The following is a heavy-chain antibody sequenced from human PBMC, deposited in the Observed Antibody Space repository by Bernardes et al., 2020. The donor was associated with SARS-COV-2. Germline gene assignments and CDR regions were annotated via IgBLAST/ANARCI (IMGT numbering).Heavy chain of an antibody. CDR3: AIPPTNYDGYGMDV. V-gene: IGHV1-2*02. CDR2: INPNRGGT. J-gene: IGHJ6*02. D-gene: IGHD3-22*01. Sequence: ASVKVSCKAFAYPFTGYYIHWVRQAPGQGLEWMGWINPNRGGTNYAQKFQGRVTMTRDTSISTAYMELNRLTSDDTAVYYCAIPPTNYDGYGMDVWGQGTTVTVSS. CDR1: AYPFTGYY.